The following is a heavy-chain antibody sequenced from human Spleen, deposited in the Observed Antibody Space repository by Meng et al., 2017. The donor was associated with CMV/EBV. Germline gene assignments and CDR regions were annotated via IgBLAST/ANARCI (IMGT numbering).Heavy chain of an antibody. CDR1: GYTFTGHV. CDR2: INPNSGDT. J-gene: IGHJ4*02. D-gene: IGHD6-19*01. Sequence: ASGYTFTGHVIHWVRQAPGQGLEWMGLINPNSGDTKYAQNFQGRVSMTGDTSISTAYMELSSLRSDDTAVYYCARTQTVGGTIYFDHWGLGNLVTVSS. CDR3: ARTQTVGGTIYFDH. V-gene: IGHV1-2*02.